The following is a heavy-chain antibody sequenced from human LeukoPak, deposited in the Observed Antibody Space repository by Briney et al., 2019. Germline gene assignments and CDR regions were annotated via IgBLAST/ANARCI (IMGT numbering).Heavy chain of an antibody. Sequence: GGSLRLSCVVSGFRFSNYWMTWVRQAPGKGLEWVSVIYSGGSTYYADSVKGRFTISRDNSKNTLYLQMNSLRAEDTAVYYCARDSSGWYDAFDIWGQGTMVTVSS. CDR3: ARDSSGWYDAFDI. D-gene: IGHD6-19*01. CDR2: IYSGGST. V-gene: IGHV3-53*01. CDR1: GFRFSNYW. J-gene: IGHJ3*02.